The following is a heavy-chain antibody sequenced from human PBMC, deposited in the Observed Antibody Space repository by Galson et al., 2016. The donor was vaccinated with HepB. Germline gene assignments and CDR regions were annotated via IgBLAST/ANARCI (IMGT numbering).Heavy chain of an antibody. CDR1: GDSMSSYF. CDR2: ISDSGST. CDR3: ARGISSWPFDY. V-gene: IGHV4-59*01. D-gene: IGHD6-13*01. Sequence: ETLSLTCNVSGDSMSSYFWTWIRQPPGKGLEWIGYISDSGSTDYNPSLKSRVTISLDTSKNQFSLKLTSVTAADTALYYCARGISSWPFDYWGRGTLVTVSS. J-gene: IGHJ4*02.